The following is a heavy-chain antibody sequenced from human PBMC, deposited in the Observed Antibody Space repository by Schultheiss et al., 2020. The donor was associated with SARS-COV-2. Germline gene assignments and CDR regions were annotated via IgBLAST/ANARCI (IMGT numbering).Heavy chain of an antibody. CDR1: GGSISSGDYY. Sequence: SETLSLTCTVSGGSISSGDYYWSWIRQPPGKGLEWIGYIYYSGSTYYNPSLKSRVTISVDTSKNKFSLKLSSVTAADTAVYYCARNPDILTDYLGYMDVWGQGTTVTVSS. CDR3: ARNPDILTDYLGYMDV. J-gene: IGHJ6*02. V-gene: IGHV4-30-4*01. D-gene: IGHD3-9*01. CDR2: IYYSGST.